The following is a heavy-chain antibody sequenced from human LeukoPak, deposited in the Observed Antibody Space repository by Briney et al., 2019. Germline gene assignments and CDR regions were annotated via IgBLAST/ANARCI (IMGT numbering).Heavy chain of an antibody. CDR1: GFTFSSYA. CDR2: ISRDGTNK. J-gene: IGHJ3*02. D-gene: IGHD6-6*01. Sequence: GGSLRPSCAASGFTFSSYAMHWVRQAPGKGLEWVAVISRDGTNKYYVDSVKGRFTFSRDNSKNTLYLQMNSLRVDDTAVYYCARAESSDAFDIWGQGTMVTVSS. CDR3: ARAESSDAFDI. V-gene: IGHV3-30-3*01.